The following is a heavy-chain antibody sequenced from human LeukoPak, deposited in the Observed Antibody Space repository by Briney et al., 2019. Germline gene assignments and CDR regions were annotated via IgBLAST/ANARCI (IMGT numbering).Heavy chain of an antibody. J-gene: IGHJ3*02. CDR2: IRSKANSYAT. V-gene: IGHV3-73*01. CDR1: GFTFSGSA. D-gene: IGHD2/OR15-2a*01. CDR3: AFLSVAFDI. Sequence: GGSLRLSCAASGFTFSGSATLWVRQASGKGLEWVGRIRSKANSYATAYAASVKGRFTISRDDSQNTAYLQMNSLKTEDTAVYYCAFLSVAFDIWGQGTMVTVSS.